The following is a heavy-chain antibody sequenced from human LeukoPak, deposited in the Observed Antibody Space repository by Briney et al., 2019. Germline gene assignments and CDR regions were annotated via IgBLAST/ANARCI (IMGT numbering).Heavy chain of an antibody. Sequence: SETLSLTCTVSGGSISSGSYYWRWLRQPPGPGLEWLGRIYTSGSTNYNPSLKSRVTISLNTSKNQFSLKLSSVTAADTAVYYCARVWTTQIDYWGQGTLVTVSS. V-gene: IGHV4-61*02. CDR2: IYTSGST. CDR1: GGSISSGSYY. J-gene: IGHJ4*02. D-gene: IGHD3/OR15-3a*01. CDR3: ARVWTTQIDY.